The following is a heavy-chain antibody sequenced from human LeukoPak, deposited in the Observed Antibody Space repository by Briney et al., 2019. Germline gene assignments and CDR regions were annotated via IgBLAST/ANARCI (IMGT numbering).Heavy chain of an antibody. CDR1: GGSISSSSYY. V-gene: IGHV4-39*01. Sequence: SETLSLTCTVSGGSISSSSYYWGWIRQPPGNGLEWIGSIYYSGSTYYNPSLKSRVTISVDTSKNQFSLKLSSVTAADTAVYYCARHFRAMVRSRGAFDIWGQGTMVTVSS. J-gene: IGHJ3*02. CDR2: IYYSGST. CDR3: ARHFRAMVRSRGAFDI. D-gene: IGHD3-10*01.